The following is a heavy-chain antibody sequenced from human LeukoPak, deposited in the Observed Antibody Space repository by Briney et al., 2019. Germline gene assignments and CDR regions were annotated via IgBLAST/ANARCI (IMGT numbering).Heavy chain of an antibody. J-gene: IGHJ4*02. Sequence: GGSLRLSCAASGFTFSNYGMHCVRQAPGKGLEWVAGISEDGINKYYADSVKARFTISRDNSNNTLILQMNNLRADDTAVYYCAKDRETTASGTFDYWGQGVLVTVSS. D-gene: IGHD6-13*01. CDR1: GFTFSNYG. CDR2: ISEDGINK. CDR3: AKDRETTASGTFDY. V-gene: IGHV3-30*18.